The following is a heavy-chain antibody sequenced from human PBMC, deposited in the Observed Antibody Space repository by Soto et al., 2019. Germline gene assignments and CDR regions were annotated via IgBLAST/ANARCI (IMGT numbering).Heavy chain of an antibody. CDR1: GFTFTSSA. J-gene: IGHJ3*02. CDR2: IVVGSGNT. D-gene: IGHD3-9*01. CDR3: AASSRLYYEILTGYFGVVAFDI. V-gene: IGHV1-58*02. Sequence: ASVKVSCKASGFTFTSSAMQWVRQARGQRLEWIGWIVVGSGNTNYAQKFQERVTITRDMSTSTAYMELSSLRSEDTAVYYCAASSRLYYEILTGYFGVVAFDIWGQGTRVTVSS.